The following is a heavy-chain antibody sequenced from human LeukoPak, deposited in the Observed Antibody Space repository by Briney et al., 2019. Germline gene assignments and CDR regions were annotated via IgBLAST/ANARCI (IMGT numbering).Heavy chain of an antibody. D-gene: IGHD5-18*01. V-gene: IGHV1-69*04. CDR2: IIPILGIA. CDR1: GGTFSSYA. CDR3: ARVVSSGYSYGSYYYYGMDV. Sequence: GASVKVSCKASGGTFSSYAISWVRQAPGQGLEWMGRIIPILGIANYAQKFQGRATITADKSTSTAYMKLSSLRSEDTAVYYCARVVSSGYSYGSYYYYGMDVWGQGTTVTVSS. J-gene: IGHJ6*02.